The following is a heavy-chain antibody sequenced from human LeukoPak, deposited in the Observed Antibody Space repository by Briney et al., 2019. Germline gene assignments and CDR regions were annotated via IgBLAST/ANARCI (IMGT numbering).Heavy chain of an antibody. Sequence: PSGTLSLTCAVSGGSISSSNWWSWVRPPPGKGLEWIGEIYHSRSTNYNPSLKSRVAISVDKSKNQFSPNLNSVTAADTAVYYCARAGQGYCTSASCYLSLDYWGQGTLVTVSS. V-gene: IGHV4-4*02. D-gene: IGHD2-2*01. CDR2: IYHSRST. J-gene: IGHJ4*02. CDR1: GGSISSSNW. CDR3: ARAGQGYCTSASCYLSLDY.